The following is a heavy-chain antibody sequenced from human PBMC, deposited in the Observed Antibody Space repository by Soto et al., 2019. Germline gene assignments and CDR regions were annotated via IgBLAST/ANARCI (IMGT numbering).Heavy chain of an antibody. Sequence: QVQLQESGPGLVKPSQTLSLTCTVSGGSISSGGYSWSWIRQHPGKGLEWIGYISYSGSTYYNPSLESRVTISGDTSKNQSSLKLSSVTAADTAVYYCARDALSRDSIWGQGTLVTVSS. J-gene: IGHJ4*02. D-gene: IGHD3-22*01. CDR3: ARDALSRDSI. V-gene: IGHV4-31*03. CDR2: ISYSGST. CDR1: GGSISSGGYS.